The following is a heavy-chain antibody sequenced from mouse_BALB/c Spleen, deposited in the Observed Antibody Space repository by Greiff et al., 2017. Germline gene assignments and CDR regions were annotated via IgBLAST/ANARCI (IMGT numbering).Heavy chain of an antibody. CDR2: ISYSGST. Sequence: EVKLQESGPGLVKPSQSLSLTCTVTGYSITSDYAWNWIRQFTGNKLAWMGYISYSGSTSYNPSLKSRISITRDTSKNQFFLQLNSVTTEDTATYYCAQFITTGNWYFDVWGAGTTVTVSS. CDR1: GYSITSDYA. CDR3: AQFITTGNWYFDV. V-gene: IGHV3-2*02. J-gene: IGHJ1*01. D-gene: IGHD1-1*01.